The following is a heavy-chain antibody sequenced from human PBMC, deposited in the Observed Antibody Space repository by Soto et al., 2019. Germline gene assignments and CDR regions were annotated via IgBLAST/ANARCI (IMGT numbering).Heavy chain of an antibody. J-gene: IGHJ6*02. CDR1: GFTFNSYA. CDR3: AKERYYDYVGKPYYYYGMAV. Sequence: GGSLRLSCAASGFTFNSYAMTWVFQAPGKGLEWVSAISGSGGYTYYADSVKGRFTISRDNSKNTLFLQMNSLTAEDTAIYYCAKERYYDYVGKPYYYYGMAVWGQGATVPVSS. D-gene: IGHD3-16*01. CDR2: ISGSGGYT. V-gene: IGHV3-23*01.